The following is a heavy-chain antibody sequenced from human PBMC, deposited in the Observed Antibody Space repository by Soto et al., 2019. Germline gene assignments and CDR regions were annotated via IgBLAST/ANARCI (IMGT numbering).Heavy chain of an antibody. V-gene: IGHV4-39*01. D-gene: IGHD2-8*01. J-gene: IGHJ5*02. Sequence: SETLSLTCTVSGGSISSSSYYWGWIRQPPGKGLEWIGSIYYSGSTYYNPSLKSRVTISVDTSKNQFSLKLSSVTAADTAVYYCARSLTYCTNGVCYFEGIWFDPWGQGTLVTVSS. CDR2: IYYSGST. CDR1: GGSISSSSYY. CDR3: ARSLTYCTNGVCYFEGIWFDP.